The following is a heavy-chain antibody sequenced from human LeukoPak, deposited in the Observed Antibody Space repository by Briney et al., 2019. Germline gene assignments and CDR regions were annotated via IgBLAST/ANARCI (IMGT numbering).Heavy chain of an antibody. Sequence: GGSTNLPCAVSAFKFDDYAMCCLNQAQVMGKEKVSIIPSDGGSTYHANSVNGRFTIVRNTSKNSLSLQRNSLRDADTPLTHCTKDIHHGSGQGLGYCCNGVRGKGTTV. J-gene: IGHJ6*03. CDR2: IPSDGGST. CDR1: AFKFDDYA. D-gene: IGHD3-10*01. CDR3: TKDIHHGSGQGLGYCCNGV. V-gene: IGHV3-43D*04.